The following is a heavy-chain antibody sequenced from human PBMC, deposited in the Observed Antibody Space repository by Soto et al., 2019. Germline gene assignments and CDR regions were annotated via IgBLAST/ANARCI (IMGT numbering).Heavy chain of an antibody. CDR2: INPNSGGT. D-gene: IGHD1-26*01. CDR3: ARGAGRGIRIVGAPGVHYYYYYGMDV. CDR1: GYTFTGFY. V-gene: IGHV1-2*02. Sequence: QVQLVQSGAEVKKPGASVKVSCKASGYTFTGFYMHWVRQAPGQGLEWMGWINPNSGGTNYAQKFQGRVTMTRDTSISTAYMELSRLRSDDTAVYYCARGAGRGIRIVGAPGVHYYYYYGMDVWGQGTTVTVSS. J-gene: IGHJ6*02.